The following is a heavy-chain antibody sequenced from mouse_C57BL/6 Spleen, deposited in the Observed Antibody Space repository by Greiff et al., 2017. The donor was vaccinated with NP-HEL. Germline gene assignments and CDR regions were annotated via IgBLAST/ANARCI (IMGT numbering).Heavy chain of an antibody. Sequence: EVMLVESGGGLVKPGGSLKLSCAASGFTFSSYAMSWVRQTPEKRLEWVATISDGGSYTYYPDNVKGRFTISRDNAKNNLYLQMSHLKSEDTAMYYCARGRVYDYDWFAYWGQGTLVTVSA. CDR1: GFTFSSYA. CDR3: ARGRVYDYDWFAY. J-gene: IGHJ3*01. V-gene: IGHV5-4*03. D-gene: IGHD2-4*01. CDR2: ISDGGSYT.